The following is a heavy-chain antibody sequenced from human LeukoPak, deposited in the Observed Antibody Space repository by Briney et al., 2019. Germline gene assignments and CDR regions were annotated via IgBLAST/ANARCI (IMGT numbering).Heavy chain of an antibody. CDR2: IYYSGST. J-gene: IGHJ3*02. CDR1: GGSISSYY. V-gene: IGHV4-59*08. CDR3: ARYSGSYWKLDAFDI. Sequence: PSETLSLTCTVSGGSISSYYWSWIRQPPGKGLEWIGDIYYSGSTNYNPSLKSRVTISVDTSKNQFSLKLSSVTAADTAVYYCARYSGSYWKLDAFDIWGQGTMVTVSS. D-gene: IGHD1-26*01.